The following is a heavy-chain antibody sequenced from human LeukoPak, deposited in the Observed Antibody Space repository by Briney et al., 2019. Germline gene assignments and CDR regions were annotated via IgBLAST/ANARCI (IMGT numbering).Heavy chain of an antibody. D-gene: IGHD1-26*01. CDR1: GFTVSSNY. CDR2: IYSGGST. V-gene: IGHV3-66*01. Sequence: GGSLRLSCVASGFTVSSNYMSWVRQAPGKGLEWVSVIYSGGSTCYADSVKGRFTISRDNSKNTLYLQMDSLRAEDTAVYYCARERDSGSSPPYCFDYWGQGTLVTVSS. J-gene: IGHJ4*02. CDR3: ARERDSGSSPPYCFDY.